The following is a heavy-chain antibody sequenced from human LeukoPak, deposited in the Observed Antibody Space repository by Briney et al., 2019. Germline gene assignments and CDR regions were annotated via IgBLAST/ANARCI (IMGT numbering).Heavy chain of an antibody. CDR1: GGSISSYY. V-gene: IGHV4-59*08. CDR2: IDYSGST. D-gene: IGHD3-22*01. Sequence: PSETLSLTCTVSGGSISSYYWSWIRQSPGKGLEWIGYIDYSGSTRYNPSLESRVTMSVDTSKNQISLELSSVTAADTALYYCARHSTSDSGGSLPFDSWGQETLVTVSS. J-gene: IGHJ4*02. CDR3: ARHSTSDSGGSLPFDS.